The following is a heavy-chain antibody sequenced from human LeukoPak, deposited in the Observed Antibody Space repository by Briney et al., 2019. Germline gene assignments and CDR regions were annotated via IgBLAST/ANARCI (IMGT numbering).Heavy chain of an antibody. CDR2: IYYSGST. V-gene: IGHV4-61*01. CDR1: GYSINSGYY. CDR3: ARGSGDV. D-gene: IGHD3-10*01. Sequence: SETLSLTCTVSGYSINSGYYWVWIRQPPGKGLEWIGYIYYSGSTNYNPSLKSRVTISVDTSKNQFSLKLSSVTAADTAVYYCARGSGDVWGKGTTVTISS. J-gene: IGHJ6*04.